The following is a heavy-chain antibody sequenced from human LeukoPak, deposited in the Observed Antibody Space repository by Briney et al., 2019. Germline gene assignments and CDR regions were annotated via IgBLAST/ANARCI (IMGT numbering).Heavy chain of an antibody. J-gene: IGHJ4*02. V-gene: IGHV1-69*13. D-gene: IGHD3-9*01. CDR3: ARNQPVADYDILTGYDY. CDR1: GGTFSSYA. Sequence: LRASVKVSCKASGGTFSSYAISWVRQAPGQGLERMGGIIPIFGTANYAQKFQGRVTITADESTSTAYMELSSLRSEDTAVYYCARNQPVADYDILTGYDYWGQGTLVTVSS. CDR2: IIPIFGTA.